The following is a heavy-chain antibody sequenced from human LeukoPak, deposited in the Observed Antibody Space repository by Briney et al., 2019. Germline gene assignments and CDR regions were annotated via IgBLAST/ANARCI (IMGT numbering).Heavy chain of an antibody. J-gene: IGHJ4*02. D-gene: IGHD3-16*01. CDR2: IIPIFGTA. CDR3: ARDSLGEMYGGRPIEGYYFDY. V-gene: IGHV1-69*13. CDR1: GGTFSSYA. Sequence: SVKVSCKASGGTFSSYAISWVRQAPGQGLEWMGGIIPIFGTANYAQKSQGRVTITADESTSTAYMELSSLRSEDTAVYYCARDSLGEMYGGRPIEGYYFDYWGQGTLVTVSS.